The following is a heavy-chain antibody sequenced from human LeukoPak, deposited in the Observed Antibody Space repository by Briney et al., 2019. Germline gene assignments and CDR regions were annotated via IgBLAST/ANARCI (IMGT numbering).Heavy chain of an antibody. CDR1: GGSFSGYY. Sequence: PSETLSLTCAVYGGSFSGYYWSWIRQPPGKGLEWIGEINHSGSTNYNPSLKSRVTIAVDTSKNQFSLKLSSVTAADTAVYYCARDGAMVRGVITDDAFDIWGQGTMVTVSS. CDR2: INHSGST. J-gene: IGHJ3*02. CDR3: ARDGAMVRGVITDDAFDI. D-gene: IGHD3-10*01. V-gene: IGHV4-34*01.